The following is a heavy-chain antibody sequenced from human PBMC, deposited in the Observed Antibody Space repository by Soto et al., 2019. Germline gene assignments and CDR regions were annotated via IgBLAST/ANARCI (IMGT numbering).Heavy chain of an antibody. CDR3: VRENYYYGMDV. J-gene: IGHJ6*02. V-gene: IGHV3-15*01. Sequence: GGSLRLSCAASGFTFSRAWMSWVRQSPGKGLEWVGRIKTKSDGGTTDYAEPVKGRFTISRDNSKNTVYLQMNSLRAEDTAVYYCVRENYYYGMDVWGQGTTVTVSS. CDR1: GFTFSRAW. CDR2: IKTKSDGGTT.